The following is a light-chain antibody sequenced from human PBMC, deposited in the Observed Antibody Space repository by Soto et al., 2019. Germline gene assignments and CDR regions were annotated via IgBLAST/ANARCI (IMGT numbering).Light chain of an antibody. Sequence: IVLTQSPCTLSLSPGERATLSCRASQSVSSSYLAWYQQKPGHAPRLLIYGASSRATGIPDRFSGSGSQTDFTLTISRLEPEDFAVYYCQQYGTSPRTFGQGTKVDI. CDR2: GAS. V-gene: IGKV3-20*01. J-gene: IGKJ1*01. CDR3: QQYGTSPRT. CDR1: QSVSSSY.